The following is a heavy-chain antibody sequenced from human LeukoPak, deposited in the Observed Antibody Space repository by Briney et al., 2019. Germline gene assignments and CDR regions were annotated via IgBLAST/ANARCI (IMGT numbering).Heavy chain of an antibody. Sequence: SETLSLTCAAYGGSFSGYYWSWIRQPPGKGLEWIGEINHSGTTNYNPSLKSRVTISVDTSKNQFSLKLSSVTAADTAVYYCARGRRLSGSYYPYYYYGMDVWGQGTTVTVSS. CDR1: GGSFSGYY. CDR3: ARGRRLSGSYYPYYYYGMDV. J-gene: IGHJ6*02. V-gene: IGHV4-34*01. D-gene: IGHD3-10*01. CDR2: INHSGTT.